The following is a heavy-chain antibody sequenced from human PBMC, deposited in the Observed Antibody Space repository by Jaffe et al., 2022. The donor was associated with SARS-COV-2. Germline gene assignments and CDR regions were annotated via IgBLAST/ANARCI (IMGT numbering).Heavy chain of an antibody. J-gene: IGHJ4*02. V-gene: IGHV2-5*02. CDR3: AHSRWLPYFDY. Sequence: QITLKESGPTLVKPTQTLTLTCTFSGFSLSTSGVGVGWIRQPPGKALEWLALIYWDDDKRYSPSLKSRLTITKDTSKNQVVLTMTNMDPVDTATYYCAHSRWLPYFDYWGQGTLVTVSS. CDR1: GFSLSTSGVG. CDR2: IYWDDDK. D-gene: IGHD5-18*01.